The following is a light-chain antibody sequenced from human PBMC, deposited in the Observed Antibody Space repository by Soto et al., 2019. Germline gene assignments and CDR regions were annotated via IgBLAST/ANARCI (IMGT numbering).Light chain of an antibody. Sequence: DIQLTQSPSFLSASVGDRVTITCRASQGISSYLAWYQQKPGKAPKLLIYAASTLQSGVPSRFSGSGSGTESTLTISSLQPEDFATYSCQQLNSYPLFGPGTKVDIK. CDR3: QQLNSYPL. CDR1: QGISSY. V-gene: IGKV1-9*01. CDR2: AAS. J-gene: IGKJ3*01.